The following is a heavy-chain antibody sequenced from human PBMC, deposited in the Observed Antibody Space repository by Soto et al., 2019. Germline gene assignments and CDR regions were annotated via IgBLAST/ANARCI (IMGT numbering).Heavy chain of an antibody. Sequence: NPSETLSLTCTVSGGSISSYYWSWIRQPPGKGLEWIGYIYYSGSTNYNPSLKSRVTISVDTSKNQFSLKLSSVTAADTAVYYCARNSGPDEHDSSGYFPFDYWGQGTLVTVS. V-gene: IGHV4-59*01. CDR1: GGSISSYY. CDR2: IYYSGST. D-gene: IGHD3-22*01. J-gene: IGHJ4*02. CDR3: ARNSGPDEHDSSGYFPFDY.